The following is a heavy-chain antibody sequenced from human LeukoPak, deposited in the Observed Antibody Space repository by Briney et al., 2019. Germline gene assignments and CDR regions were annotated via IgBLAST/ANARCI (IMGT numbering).Heavy chain of an antibody. D-gene: IGHD4-17*01. CDR1: SGSLSGYS. CDR2: IHHSGST. J-gene: IGHJ4*02. V-gene: IGHV4-34*01. CDR3: TRQSGTVTPTDY. Sequence: SETLSLTCAVSSGSLSGYSWGWIRQAPGKGLDWIGEIHHSGSTTYNSSLKNRVTISLDKPKSQFSLILTSVTAADTAVYYCTRQSGTVTPTDYWGQGILVTVSS.